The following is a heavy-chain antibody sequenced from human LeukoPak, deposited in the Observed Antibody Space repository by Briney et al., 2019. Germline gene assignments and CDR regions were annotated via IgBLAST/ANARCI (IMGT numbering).Heavy chain of an antibody. CDR3: ARELPRIGGQTDASDI. Sequence: PGGPLRLSCAVSGFTSSGDWMHWVRHAPGKGLVWVSRSKNDGSSTSYADSVKGRFTISRDNAKNTLYLQMNSLRAEDTAVYYCARELPRIGGQTDASDIWGQGTMVTIS. CDR2: SKNDGSST. V-gene: IGHV3-74*01. J-gene: IGHJ3*02. D-gene: IGHD3-16*01. CDR1: GFTSSGDW.